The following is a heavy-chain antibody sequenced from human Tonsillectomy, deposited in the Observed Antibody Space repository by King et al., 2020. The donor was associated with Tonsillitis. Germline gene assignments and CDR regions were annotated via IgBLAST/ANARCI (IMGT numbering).Heavy chain of an antibody. Sequence: QLQESGPGLVKPSETLSLTCTVSGGSVSSGSYYWSWIRQPPGNGLEWIGDIYYSVSTNYNPTLTSRVTISVDTSKNEFSLKLSSVTAADTAVYYCAREGGRYFGFRYWGQGTLVTVSS. D-gene: IGHD1-26*01. CDR3: AREGGRYFGFRY. V-gene: IGHV4-61*01. CDR2: IYYSVST. J-gene: IGHJ4*02. CDR1: GGSVSSGSYY.